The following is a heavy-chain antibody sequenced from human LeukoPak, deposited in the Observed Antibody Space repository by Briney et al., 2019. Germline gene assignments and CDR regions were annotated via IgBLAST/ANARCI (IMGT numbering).Heavy chain of an antibody. CDR2: ISGSGGST. CDR1: GFTFSSYA. Sequence: GGCLRLSCAASGFTFSSYAMSWVRQAPGKGLEWVSAISGSGGSTYYADSVKGRFTISRDNSKNTLYLQMNSLRAEDTAVYYCAKDWVGYCSGGSCYSSWAFDIWGQGTMVTVSS. D-gene: IGHD2-15*01. V-gene: IGHV3-23*01. CDR3: AKDWVGYCSGGSCYSSWAFDI. J-gene: IGHJ3*02.